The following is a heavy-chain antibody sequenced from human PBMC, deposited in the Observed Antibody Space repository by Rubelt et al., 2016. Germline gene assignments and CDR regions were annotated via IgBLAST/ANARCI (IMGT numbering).Heavy chain of an antibody. D-gene: IGHD6-13*01. V-gene: IGHV1-69*01. CDR1: GGTFSSYA. Sequence: KPGSSVKVSCKASGGTFSSYAISWVRQAPGQGLEWMGGIIPIFGTANYAQKFQGRVTITADESTSTAYKELSSLRSEDTAVYYCATIGGIAAAGTPGAFDIWGQGTMVTVSS. CDR3: ATIGGIAAAGTPGAFDI. J-gene: IGHJ3*02. CDR2: IIPIFGTA.